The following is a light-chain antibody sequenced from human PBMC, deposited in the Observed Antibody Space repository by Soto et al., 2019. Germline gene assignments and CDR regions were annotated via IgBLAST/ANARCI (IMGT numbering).Light chain of an antibody. CDR3: QQYASSPLT. Sequence: ETVLTQSPGTLSLSPGERATLSCRVSQNVGRNYVVWYQQKPGQAPRVLIYGASSRATGIPARFSGSGSGTDFTLTISRLEPEDFAVYYCQQYASSPLTFGGGTKVEVK. J-gene: IGKJ4*01. CDR2: GAS. CDR1: QNVGRNY. V-gene: IGKV3-20*01.